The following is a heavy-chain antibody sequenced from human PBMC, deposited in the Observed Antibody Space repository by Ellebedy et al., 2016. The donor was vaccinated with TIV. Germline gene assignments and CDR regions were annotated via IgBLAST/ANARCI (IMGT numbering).Heavy chain of an antibody. V-gene: IGHV1-18*01. D-gene: IGHD1-26*01. CDR2: ISGYTGNT. CDR1: GYTLTTYG. Sequence: ASVKVSCKASGYTLTTYGIGWVRQAPGQGLEWMGWISGYTGNTNYAWKFMGRVLMTTDTSTNTAYMELRTLTTDDTAMFYCARYAGSYADYWGQGTLVTVSS. J-gene: IGHJ4*02. CDR3: ARYAGSYADY.